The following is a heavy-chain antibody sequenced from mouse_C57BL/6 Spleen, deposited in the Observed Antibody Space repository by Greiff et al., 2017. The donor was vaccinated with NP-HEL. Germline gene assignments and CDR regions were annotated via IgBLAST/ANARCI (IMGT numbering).Heavy chain of an antibody. Sequence: EVKLMESGGDLVKPGGSLKLSCAASGFTFSSYGMSWVRQPPDKRLEWVATISSGGSYTYYPDSVKGRFTISRDNAKNTLYLQMSSLKSEDTAMYYCAKDSSGYPYAMDYWGQGTSVTVSS. J-gene: IGHJ4*01. CDR3: AKDSSGYPYAMDY. V-gene: IGHV5-6*01. CDR1: GFTFSSYG. CDR2: ISSGGSYT. D-gene: IGHD3-2*02.